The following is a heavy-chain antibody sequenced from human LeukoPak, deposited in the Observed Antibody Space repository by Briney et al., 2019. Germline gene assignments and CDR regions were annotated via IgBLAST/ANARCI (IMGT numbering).Heavy chain of an antibody. CDR1: GGTFSSYA. J-gene: IGHJ6*03. V-gene: IGHV1-69*13. D-gene: IGHD2-8*01. CDR3: ATSVWPPYYYYYMDV. Sequence: ASVKVSCKASGGTFSSYAISWVRQAPGQGLEWMGGIIPIFGTANYAQKFQGRVTITADESASTAYMGLSSLRSEDTAVHYCATSVWPPYYYYYMDVWGKGTTVTVSS. CDR2: IIPIFGTA.